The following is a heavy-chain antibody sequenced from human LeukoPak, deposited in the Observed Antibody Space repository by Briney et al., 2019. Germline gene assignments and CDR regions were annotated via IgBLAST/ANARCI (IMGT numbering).Heavy chain of an antibody. CDR1: GYTFTSYG. CDR3: ARDPSYDSSGYPNWFDP. CDR2: ISGYNGNT. Sequence: ASVKVSCKASGYTFTSYGITWVRLAPGQGLEWMGWISGYNGNTNYAQMFQGRVIMTTDTSTNTAYMELRSLRADDTAMYYCARDPSYDSSGYPNWFDPWGQGTLVTVSS. V-gene: IGHV1-18*01. D-gene: IGHD3-22*01. J-gene: IGHJ5*02.